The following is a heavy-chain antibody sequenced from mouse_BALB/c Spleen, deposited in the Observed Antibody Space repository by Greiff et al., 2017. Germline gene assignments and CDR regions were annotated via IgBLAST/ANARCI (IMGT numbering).Heavy chain of an antibody. V-gene: IGHV1-7*01. Sequence: QVQLQQSGAELAKPGASVKMSCKASGYTFTSYWMHWVKQRPGQGLEWIGYINPSTGYTEYNQKFKDKATLTADKSSSTAYMQLSSLTSEDSAVYYCARGVRRDFDYWGQGTTLTVSS. J-gene: IGHJ2*01. CDR1: GYTFTSYW. CDR3: ARGVRRDFDY. D-gene: IGHD2-14*01. CDR2: INPSTGYT.